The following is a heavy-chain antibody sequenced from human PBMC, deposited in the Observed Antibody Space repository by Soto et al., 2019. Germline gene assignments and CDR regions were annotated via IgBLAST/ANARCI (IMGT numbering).Heavy chain of an antibody. CDR1: GFKFSSYA. CDR3: AEEWTPRRAFDY. D-gene: IGHD1-26*01. J-gene: IGHJ4*02. V-gene: IGHV3-23*01. Sequence: GGSLRLSCGASGFKFSSYAMSWVRQAPGKGLEWVAGISGSGSKTYYADSVKGRSTFSRDNSKNMLYLEMNSLRVEDTAVYYGAEEWTPRRAFDYWGQGTQVTVSS. CDR2: ISGSGSKT.